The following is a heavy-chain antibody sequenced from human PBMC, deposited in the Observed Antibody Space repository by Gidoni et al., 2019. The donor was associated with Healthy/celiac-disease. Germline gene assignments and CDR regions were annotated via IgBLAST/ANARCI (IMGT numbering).Heavy chain of an antibody. V-gene: IGHV4-34*01. D-gene: IGHD6-13*01. CDR1: GGSFSDYY. J-gene: IGHJ1*01. Sequence: QVQLQQWGAGLLKPSETLSLPCAVYGGSFSDYYWSWIRQPPGKGLEWIGEINHSGTTNYNPSVKSRVTISVDMSKNQFSLRLTSVTAADTAVYYCARATGYSSTWYRYFQHWGQGTLVTVSS. CDR2: INHSGTT. CDR3: ARATGYSSTWYRYFQH.